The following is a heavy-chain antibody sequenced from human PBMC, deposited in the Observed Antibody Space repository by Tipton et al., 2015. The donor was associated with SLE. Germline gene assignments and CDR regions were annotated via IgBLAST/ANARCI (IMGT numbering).Heavy chain of an antibody. D-gene: IGHD3-10*01. CDR3: ASRRDGRGTWFDP. CDR1: GGSISSGGYS. CDR2: IYHSGST. V-gene: IGHV4-30-2*01. Sequence: TLSLTCAVSGGSISSGGYSWSWIRQPPGKGLEWIGYIYHSGSTYYNPSLKSRVTISVDRSKNQFSLKLSSVTAADTAVYYCASRRDGRGTWFDPWGQGTLVTVSS. J-gene: IGHJ5*02.